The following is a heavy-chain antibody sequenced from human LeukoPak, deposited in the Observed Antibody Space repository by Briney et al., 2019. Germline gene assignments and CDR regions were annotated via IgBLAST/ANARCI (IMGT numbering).Heavy chain of an antibody. J-gene: IGHJ4*02. V-gene: IGHV4-4*07. CDR1: GGSISSYY. CDR2: IYTSGST. Sequence: SVTLSLTCTVSGGSISSYYWSWIRQPAGKGLEWIGRIYTSGSTNYNPSLKSRVTMSVDTSKNQFSLKLSSVTAADTAVYYCASSFLRYCSGGSCYWAFDYWGQGTLVTVSS. CDR3: ASSFLRYCSGGSCYWAFDY. D-gene: IGHD2-15*01.